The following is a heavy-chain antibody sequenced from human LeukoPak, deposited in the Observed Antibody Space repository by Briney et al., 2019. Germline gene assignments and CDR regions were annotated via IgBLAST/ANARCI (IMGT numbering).Heavy chain of an antibody. CDR2: IYYSGST. CDR1: GGSISSYY. J-gene: IGHJ4*02. V-gene: IGHV4-59*12. D-gene: IGHD3-22*01. Sequence: SETLSLTCTVSGGSISSYYWSWIRQPPGKGLEWIGYIYYSGSTNYNPSLKSRVTISVDTSKNQFSLKLSSVTAADTAVYYCARLSYYYDSSGYYVGFDYWGQGTLVTVSS. CDR3: ARLSYYYDSSGYYVGFDY.